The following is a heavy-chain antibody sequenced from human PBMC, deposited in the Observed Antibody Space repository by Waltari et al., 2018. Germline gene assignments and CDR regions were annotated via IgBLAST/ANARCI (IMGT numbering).Heavy chain of an antibody. CDR1: GFRFGDYY. CDR3: TTGPKVVLYNY. CDR2: MSSSGDTI. J-gene: IGHJ4*02. Sequence: QVQLVESWGALVKPGGSLRLSCTASGFRFGDYYMNWIRQTPRKGLEWVSYMSSSGDTIYYAASVKGRFTVSRDNAINSLFLQMNSLGVEDTAIYYCTTGPKVVLYNYWGQGTLVTVSS. D-gene: IGHD2-15*01. V-gene: IGHV3-11*01.